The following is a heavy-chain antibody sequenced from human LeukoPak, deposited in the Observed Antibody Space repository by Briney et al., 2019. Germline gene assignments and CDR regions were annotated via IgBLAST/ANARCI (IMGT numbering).Heavy chain of an antibody. CDR2: IYPGYYDT. J-gene: IGHJ6*02. Sequence: GESLKISCNGSGYSLTSYWLGWVRQMPGKGLEWMGIIYPGYYDTRYRPSFQGQVTISADKSISTAYLQWSSLKASDTAMYYCARHADRNPIQLWPDTVRVGYYYGMDVWGQGTTVTVSS. CDR1: GYSLTSYW. D-gene: IGHD5-18*01. V-gene: IGHV5-51*01. CDR3: ARHADRNPIQLWPDTVRVGYYYGMDV.